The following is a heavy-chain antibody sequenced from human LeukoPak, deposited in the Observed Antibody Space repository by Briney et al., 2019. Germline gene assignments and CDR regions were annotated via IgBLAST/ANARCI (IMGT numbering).Heavy chain of an antibody. V-gene: IGHV3-21*01. J-gene: IGHJ3*02. Sequence: GGPLRLSCAASGFTFSSYSMNWVRQAPGKGLEWVSSISSSSSYIYYADSVKGRFTISRDNAKNSLYLQMNSLRAEDTAVYYCARKREYYYDSSASDAFDIWGQGTMVTVSS. CDR3: ARKREYYYDSSASDAFDI. CDR1: GFTFSSYS. CDR2: ISSSSSYI. D-gene: IGHD3-22*01.